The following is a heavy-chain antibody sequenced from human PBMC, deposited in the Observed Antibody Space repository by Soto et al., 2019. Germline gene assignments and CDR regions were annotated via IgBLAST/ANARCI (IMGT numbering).Heavy chain of an antibody. CDR3: AKVARVSGYYFGY. Sequence: EFLRLSCAACGFTFSSYAMSWVRRAPGKGLEWVSAISGSGGSTYYADSVKGRFTISRDNSKNTLYLQMNSLRAEDTAVYYCAKVARVSGYYFGYWGQGTLVTVSS. J-gene: IGHJ4*02. CDR1: GFTFSSYA. CDR2: ISGSGGST. V-gene: IGHV3-23*01. D-gene: IGHD3-10*01.